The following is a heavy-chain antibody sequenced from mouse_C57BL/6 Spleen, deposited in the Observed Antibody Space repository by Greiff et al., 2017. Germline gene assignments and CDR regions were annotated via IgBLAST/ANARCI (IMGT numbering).Heavy chain of an antibody. V-gene: IGHV1-82*01. CDR2: IYPGDGDT. J-gene: IGHJ2*01. D-gene: IGHD1-1*01. CDR1: GYAFSSSW. Sequence: VKLMESGPELVKPGASVKISCKASGYAFSSSWMNWVKQRPGKGLEWIGRIYPGDGDTNYNGKFKGKATLTADKSSSTAYMQLSSLTSEDSAVYFCARSPYYYGSSFPYFDYWGQGTTLTVSS. CDR3: ARSPYYYGSSFPYFDY.